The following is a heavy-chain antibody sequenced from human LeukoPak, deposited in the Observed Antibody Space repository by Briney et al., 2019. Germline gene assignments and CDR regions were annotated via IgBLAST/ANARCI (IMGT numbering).Heavy chain of an antibody. CDR1: GYTFTSYY. CDR3: ARDLGTRDGYNPPNLFDN. CDR2: IIPIFHTA. J-gene: IGHJ4*02. V-gene: IGHV1-69*13. D-gene: IGHD5-24*01. Sequence: ASVKVSCKASGYTFTSYYLYWVRQAPGQGLEWMGGIIPIFHTANYAQKFQGRVTITADDSTSTAYMELSSLRSEDTAVYYCARDLGTRDGYNPPNLFDNWGQGTLVTVSS.